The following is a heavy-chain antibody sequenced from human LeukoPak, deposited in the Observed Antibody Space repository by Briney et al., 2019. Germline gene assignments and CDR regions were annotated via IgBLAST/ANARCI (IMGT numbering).Heavy chain of an antibody. J-gene: IGHJ4*02. CDR2: IYYSGST. Sequence: SETLSLTCTVSGGSISSYYWSWIRQPPGKGLEWVGYIYYSGSTNYNPSLKSRVTISVDTSKNQFSLKLSSVTAADTAVYYWARDSSSSTSVFDYWGQGTLVTVSS. D-gene: IGHD6-6*01. CDR3: ARDSSSSTSVFDY. V-gene: IGHV4-59*01. CDR1: GGSISSYY.